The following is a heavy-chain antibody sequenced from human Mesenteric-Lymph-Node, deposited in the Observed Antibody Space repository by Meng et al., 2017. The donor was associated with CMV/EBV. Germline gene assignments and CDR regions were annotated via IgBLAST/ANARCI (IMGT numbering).Heavy chain of an antibody. CDR3: ARLGDPFDY. CDR1: CGSISSSSYY. V-gene: IGHV4-39*01. Sequence: LTCPVSCGSISSSSYYWGWIRQPPGKGLEWIGSIYYSGSTYYNPSLKSRVTISVDTSKNQFSLKLSSVTAADTAVYYCARLGDPFDYWGQGTLVTVSS. CDR2: IYYSGST. J-gene: IGHJ4*02. D-gene: IGHD2-21*02.